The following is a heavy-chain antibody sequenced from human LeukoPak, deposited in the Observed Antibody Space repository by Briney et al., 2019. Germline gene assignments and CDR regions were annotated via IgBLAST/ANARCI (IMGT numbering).Heavy chain of an antibody. V-gene: IGHV4-34*01. CDR3: ARDSIVGAPGGY. Sequence: SETLSLTCAVSGGSFSGYYWSWIRQLPGKGLEWIGEINHSGSTNYNPSLKSRVTISVDTSKNQFSLKLSSVTAADTAVYYCARDSIVGAPGGYWGQGTLVTVSS. CDR1: GGSFSGYY. D-gene: IGHD1-26*01. CDR2: INHSGST. J-gene: IGHJ4*02.